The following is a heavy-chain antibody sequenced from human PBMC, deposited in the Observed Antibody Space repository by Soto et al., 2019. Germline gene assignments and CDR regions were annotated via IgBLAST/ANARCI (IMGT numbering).Heavy chain of an antibody. D-gene: IGHD6-19*01. CDR1: GGSISGYY. CDR2: IYHRGGT. J-gene: IGHJ4*02. V-gene: IGHV4-59*01. CDR3: ARRAVAGAYFDY. Sequence: SETLPLTCTVLGGSISGYYWSWIRQPPGKGLEWIGYIYHRGGTKYSPSLKSRVTMSVDTSKNQFSLKLSSVTAADTAVYYCARRAVAGAYFDYWGQGTLVTSPQ.